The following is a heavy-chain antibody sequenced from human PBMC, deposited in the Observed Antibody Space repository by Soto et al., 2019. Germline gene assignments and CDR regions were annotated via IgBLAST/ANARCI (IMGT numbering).Heavy chain of an antibody. J-gene: IGHJ4*02. V-gene: IGHV3-15*01. Sequence: GGSLRLSCAASGFTFSNAWMSWVRQAPGKGLEWVGRIKSKTDGGTTDYAAPVKGRFTISRDDSKNTLYLQMNSLKTEDTAVYYCTTDPHITIFGVVIDNWGQGTLVTVS. CDR3: TTDPHITIFGVVIDN. CDR1: GFTFSNAW. D-gene: IGHD3-3*01. CDR2: IKSKTDGGTT.